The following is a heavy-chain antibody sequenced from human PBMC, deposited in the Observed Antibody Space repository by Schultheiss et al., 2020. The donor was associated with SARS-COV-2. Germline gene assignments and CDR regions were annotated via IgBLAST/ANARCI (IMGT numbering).Heavy chain of an antibody. CDR1: GGTFSSYA. CDR3: AKSTAPTPYYDFWSGSAYYYYGMDV. CDR2: IIPIFGTA. V-gene: IGHV1-69*13. D-gene: IGHD3-3*01. Sequence: SVKVSCKASGGTFSSYAISWVRQAPGQGLEWMGGIIPIFGTANYAQKFQGRVTITADESTSTAYMELSSLRSEDTAVYYCAKSTAPTPYYDFWSGSAYYYYGMDVWGQGTTVTVSS. J-gene: IGHJ6*02.